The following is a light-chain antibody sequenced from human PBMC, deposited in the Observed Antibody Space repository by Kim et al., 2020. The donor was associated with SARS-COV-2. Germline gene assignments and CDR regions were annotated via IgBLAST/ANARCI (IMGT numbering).Light chain of an antibody. V-gene: IGKV3-20*01. CDR3: HQYASPRLT. Sequence: EIVLTQSPGTLSLSSGERATLSCRPSENVGSSYLAWYQQRPGQAPRILIYGASNRATGIPDRFSGSGSGRDFTLTISGLEPEDFAVYYCHQYASPRLTFGGGTKVDIK. CDR2: GAS. J-gene: IGKJ4*01. CDR1: ENVGSSY.